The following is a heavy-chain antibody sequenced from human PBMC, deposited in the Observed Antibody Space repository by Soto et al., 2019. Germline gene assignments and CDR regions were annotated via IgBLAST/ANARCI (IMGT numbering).Heavy chain of an antibody. D-gene: IGHD3-3*01. CDR2: INPKSGGT. CDR1: GYRFIDSF. CDR3: AREYIFNYQVWTGY. V-gene: IGHV1-2*07. J-gene: IGHJ4*01. Sequence: GASVTVSCNASGYRFIDSFMHWERRAPGQGLEWMGWINPKSGGTKIAHNFQGRTAMTRYTSINTGFSELSRLTSDDTAVYFCAREYIFNYQVWTGYWGLGTLFTVSS.